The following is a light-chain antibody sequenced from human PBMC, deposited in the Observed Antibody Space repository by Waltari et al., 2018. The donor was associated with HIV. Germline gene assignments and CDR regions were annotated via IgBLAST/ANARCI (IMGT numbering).Light chain of an antibody. CDR2: HLADSDN. Sequence: QAVVTQPSSLSASPGASASLTCTLRTDVYVGSSRIYWFQQKPGSPPQYLLRHLADSDNQRGSGVPSRFSGSKDASANAGILLISVLQSDDEADYYCVIWHSSAWVFGGGTKLTVL. CDR1: TDVYVGSSR. V-gene: IGLV5-45*02. J-gene: IGLJ2*01. CDR3: VIWHSSAWV.